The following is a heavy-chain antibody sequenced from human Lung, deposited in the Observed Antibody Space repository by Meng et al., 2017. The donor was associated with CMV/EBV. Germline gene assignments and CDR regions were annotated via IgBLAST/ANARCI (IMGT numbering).Heavy chain of an antibody. CDR1: GYTFDDYG. D-gene: IGHD1-26*01. CDR3: ARGNIVGATLDY. Sequence: ASVKVSCKTSGYTFDDYGFHWVRQAPGRGLEWMGWMNPNSGNTGYAQKFQGRVTMTRNTSISTAYMELSSLRSEDTAVYYCARGNIVGATLDYWGQGTLVTVSS. V-gene: IGHV1-8*02. J-gene: IGHJ4*02. CDR2: MNPNSGNT.